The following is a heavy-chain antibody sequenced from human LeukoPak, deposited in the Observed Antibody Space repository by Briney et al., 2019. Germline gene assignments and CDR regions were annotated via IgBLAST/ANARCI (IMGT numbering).Heavy chain of an antibody. V-gene: IGHV3-23*01. CDR2: ISGSGGST. J-gene: IGHJ4*02. CDR1: GFNFDDYA. CDR3: ARGRPFDF. Sequence: GGSLRLSCAGSGFNFDDYAMHWVRQAPGKGLEWVSAISGSGGSTYYADSVKGRFAISRDNSKNTLYLQMNSLRAEDTAVYYCARGRPFDFWGQGTLVTVSS.